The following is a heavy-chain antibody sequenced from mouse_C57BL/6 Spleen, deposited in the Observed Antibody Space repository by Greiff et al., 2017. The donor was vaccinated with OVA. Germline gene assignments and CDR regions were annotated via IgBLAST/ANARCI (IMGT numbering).Heavy chain of an antibody. V-gene: IGHV5-4*01. CDR1: GFTFSSYA. CDR3: ARDVTTGEGWCAY. Sequence: EVKLVESGGGLVKPGGSLKLSCAASGFTFSSYAMSWVRQTPEKRLEWVATISDGGSYTYYPDNVKGRVTISRDNAKNNLYLQMSHLKSEDTAMYYGARDVTTGEGWCAYWGQGTLVTVSA. D-gene: IGHD1-1*01. CDR2: ISDGGSYT. J-gene: IGHJ3*01.